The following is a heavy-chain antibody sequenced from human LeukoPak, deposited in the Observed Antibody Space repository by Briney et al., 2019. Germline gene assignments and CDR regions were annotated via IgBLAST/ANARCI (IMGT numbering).Heavy chain of an antibody. CDR3: ARGYSGWDKYYFDY. CDR2: ISYDGSNK. Sequence: GGSLRLSCAASGFTFSSYAMHWVRQAPGKGLEWVAVISYDGSNKYYADSVKGRFTISRDNSKNTLYLQMNSLRAEDTAVYYCARGYSGWDKYYFDYWGQGTLVTVSS. V-gene: IGHV3-30-3*01. CDR1: GFTFSSYA. D-gene: IGHD6-19*01. J-gene: IGHJ4*02.